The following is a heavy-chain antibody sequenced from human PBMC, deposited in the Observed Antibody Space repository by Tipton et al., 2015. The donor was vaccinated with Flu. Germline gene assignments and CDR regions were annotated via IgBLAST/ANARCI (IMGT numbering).Heavy chain of an antibody. CDR1: GFTFSDYY. V-gene: IGHV3-11*01. CDR3: ARSQAYSSSPCFDY. D-gene: IGHD6-13*01. CDR2: ISSSGSTI. Sequence: QLVQSGGGLVKPGGSLRLSCAASGFTFSDYYMSWIRQAPGKGLEWVSYISSSGSTIYYADSVKGRFTISRDNAKNSLYLQMNSLRAEDTAVYYWARSQAYSSSPCFDYWGQGTLVTVSS. J-gene: IGHJ4*02.